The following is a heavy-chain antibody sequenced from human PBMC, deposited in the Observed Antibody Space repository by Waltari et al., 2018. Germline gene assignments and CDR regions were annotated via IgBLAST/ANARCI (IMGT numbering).Heavy chain of an antibody. Sequence: QVQLVQSGVEVKKPGASVRVSCQASGYTFPVYYLHWIRQAPGQGPEWMGWINPNNGATHYAQKFQGRVTMTRDTSINTAYLEVTSDDTAVYFCARDRWGESHGYGYWGRGTLVTVSS. D-gene: IGHD7-27*01. CDR2: INPNNGAT. J-gene: IGHJ4*02. V-gene: IGHV1-2*02. CDR1: GYTFPVYY. CDR3: ARDRWGESHGYGY.